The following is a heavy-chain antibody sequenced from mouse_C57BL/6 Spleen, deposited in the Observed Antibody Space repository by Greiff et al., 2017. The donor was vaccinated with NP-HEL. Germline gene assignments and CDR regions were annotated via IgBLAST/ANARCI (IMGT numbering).Heavy chain of an antibody. CDR2: IWTGGGT. V-gene: IGHV2-9-1*01. D-gene: IGHD3-2*02. J-gene: IGHJ3*01. CDR3: ARTIDSSGPAWFAY. CDR1: GFSLTSYA. Sequence: VQVVESGPGLVAPSQSLSISCTVSGFSLTSYAISWVRQPPGKGLEWLGVIWTGGGTNYNSALKSRLSISKDNSKSQVFLKMNSLQTDDTARYYCARTIDSSGPAWFAYWGQGTLVTVSA.